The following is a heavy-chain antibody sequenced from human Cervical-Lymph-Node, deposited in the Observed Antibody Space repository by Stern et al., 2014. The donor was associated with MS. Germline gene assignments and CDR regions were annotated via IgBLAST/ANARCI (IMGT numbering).Heavy chain of an antibody. J-gene: IGHJ4*02. D-gene: IGHD3-10*01. CDR2: IYYSGTT. CDR3: ARGWGEGTSY. CDR1: GASIRSGRYN. Sequence: QVQLQESGPGLVKPSQTLSLTCTVSGASIRSGRYNWHWTRQHPGKGFEWIGYIYYSGTTYSNPSLESRVTISVDKSKNQFSLELSFVTAADTAVYYCARGWGEGTSYWGQGTLVTVSS. V-gene: IGHV4-31*03.